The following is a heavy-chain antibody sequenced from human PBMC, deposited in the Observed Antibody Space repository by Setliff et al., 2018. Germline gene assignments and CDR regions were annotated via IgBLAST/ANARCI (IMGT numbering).Heavy chain of an antibody. D-gene: IGHD2-21*01. Sequence: KASETLSLTCTVSGGSISSYYWSWIRQPPGKRLEWIGYIYYSGSTNYNPSLESRVTISVDTSKNQFSLRLSSVTAADTAVYYCARVALVVVIRNAFDIWGQGTMVTVSS. CDR1: GGSISSYY. CDR2: IYYSGST. V-gene: IGHV4-59*12. J-gene: IGHJ3*02. CDR3: ARVALVVVIRNAFDI.